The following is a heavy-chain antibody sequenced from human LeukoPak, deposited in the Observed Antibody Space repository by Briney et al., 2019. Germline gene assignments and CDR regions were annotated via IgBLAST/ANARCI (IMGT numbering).Heavy chain of an antibody. CDR2: IYYSGST. D-gene: IGHD6-13*01. Sequence: SETLSLTCTVSGGSIISYYWRWIRPPPGKGLEWIGYIYYSGSTNYNPPLKSRLTMSVDTSKNHFSLKLSSVTAADTAVYYCAGGDPFRAGWFDPWGQGTLVTVSS. V-gene: IGHV4-59*12. J-gene: IGHJ5*02. CDR1: GGSIISYY. CDR3: AGGDPFRAGWFDP.